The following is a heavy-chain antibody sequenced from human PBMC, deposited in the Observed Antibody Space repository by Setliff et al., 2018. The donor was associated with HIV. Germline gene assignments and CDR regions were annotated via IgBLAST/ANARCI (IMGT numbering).Heavy chain of an antibody. CDR1: GGSFSGYY. J-gene: IGHJ4*02. CDR2: INHSGST. CDR3: ARGRNYYDSSGYYYGSFDY. V-gene: IGHV4-34*01. Sequence: PSETLSLTCAVYGGSFSGYYWSWIRQPPGKGMEWIGEINHSGSTTYNPSLKSRVTISVDTSKNQFSLKLSSVTAADTAVYYCARGRNYYDSSGYYYGSFDYWGQGTLVTVSS. D-gene: IGHD3-22*01.